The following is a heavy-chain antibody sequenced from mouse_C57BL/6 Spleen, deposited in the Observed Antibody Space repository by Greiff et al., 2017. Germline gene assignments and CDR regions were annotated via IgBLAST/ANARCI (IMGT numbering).Heavy chain of an antibody. V-gene: IGHV1-64*01. CDR2: IHPNSGST. D-gene: IGHD2-2*01. J-gene: IGHJ3*01. CDR3: ARRYGYDSAWFAY. CDR1: GYTFTSYW. Sequence: QVQLKQPGAELVKPGASVKLSCKASGYTFTSYWMHWVKQRPGQGLEWIGMIHPNSGSTNYNEKFKSKATLTVDKSSSTAYMQLSSLTSEDSAVYYCARRYGYDSAWFAYWGQGTLVTVSA.